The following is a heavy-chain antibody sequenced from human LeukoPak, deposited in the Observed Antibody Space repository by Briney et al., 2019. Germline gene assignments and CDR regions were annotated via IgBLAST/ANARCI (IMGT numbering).Heavy chain of an antibody. Sequence: GGSLRLSCAGSGFMFTDSWMAWVRQAPGMGLEWLANINEDGTDKNYVVALKGRFTISRDNAEKSLYLQMNSLRAEDTAIYYCARDAAYGYDRFDYWGEGTQVTVSS. CDR2: INEDGTDK. CDR1: GFMFTDSW. J-gene: IGHJ4*02. V-gene: IGHV3-7*01. D-gene: IGHD4-17*01. CDR3: ARDAAYGYDRFDY.